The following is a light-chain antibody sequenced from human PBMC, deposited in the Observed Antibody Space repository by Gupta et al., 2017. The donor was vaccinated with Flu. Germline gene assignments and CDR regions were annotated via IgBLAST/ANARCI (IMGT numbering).Light chain of an antibody. J-gene: IGKJ4*01. CDR2: GAS. CDR3: QQYTNWPLT. V-gene: IGKV3D-15*01. Sequence: GERATLSCTASQSFSSDLAWYQQKPGQAPRLLIYGASTRATGIPARFSGSGSGTEFTLTISSLQSEDFAVYYCQQYTNWPLTFGGGTKVEIK. CDR1: QSFSSD.